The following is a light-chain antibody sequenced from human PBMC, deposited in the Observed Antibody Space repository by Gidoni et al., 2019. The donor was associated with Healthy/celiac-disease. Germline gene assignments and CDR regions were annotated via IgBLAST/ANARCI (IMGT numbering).Light chain of an antibody. CDR3: QQYNNWPPYT. Sequence: ELVMPQSPATLSVSPGERATLSCRASQSVNSNLAWYQQKPGQAPRLFIYGASTRATGIPARFSGSGSGTEFTLTISSLQSEDFAVYYCQQYNNWPPYTFGQGTKLEIK. CDR1: QSVNSN. CDR2: GAS. J-gene: IGKJ2*01. V-gene: IGKV3-15*01.